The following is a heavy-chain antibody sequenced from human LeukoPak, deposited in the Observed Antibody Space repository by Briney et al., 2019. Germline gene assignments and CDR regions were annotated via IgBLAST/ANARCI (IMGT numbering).Heavy chain of an antibody. Sequence: ASVKVSCKTSNYTFTSYGLNWVRQAPGQGLEWMGWISGYNGNTKYAQNFQGRVTMTTDTSTSTAYMELRSLRSDDTAVYYCARAGYCSGGSCDNYYYYMDVWGKGTTVTISS. J-gene: IGHJ6*03. D-gene: IGHD2-15*01. CDR3: ARAGYCSGGSCDNYYYYMDV. V-gene: IGHV1-18*01. CDR1: NYTFTSYG. CDR2: ISGYNGNT.